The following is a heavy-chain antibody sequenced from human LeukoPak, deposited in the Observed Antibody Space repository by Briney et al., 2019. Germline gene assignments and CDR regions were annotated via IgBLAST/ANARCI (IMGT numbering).Heavy chain of an antibody. CDR1: GGSFSGYY. D-gene: IGHD3-10*01. CDR3: AREYMGESKEGEKYYYRSETDYFNWFDP. Sequence: AETLSLTCGVYGGSFSGYYWSWIRQPPGKGLEWVGEINHSGSTNYNPSVKSRVNISVDTSKNQFSLKLSSVTAADTAVFYCAREYMGESKEGEKYYYRSETDYFNWFDPWGQGTLVTVSS. V-gene: IGHV4-34*01. CDR2: INHSGST. J-gene: IGHJ5*02.